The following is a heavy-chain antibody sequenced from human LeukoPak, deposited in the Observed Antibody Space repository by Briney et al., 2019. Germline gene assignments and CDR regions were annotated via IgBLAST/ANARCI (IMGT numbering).Heavy chain of an antibody. CDR2: FSGSGGST. V-gene: IGHV3-23*01. J-gene: IGHJ6*03. CDR3: ASTTRGGTYYYYMDV. D-gene: IGHD1-1*01. Sequence: GGSLRLSCAASGFTFSSYAMSWVRQAPGKGLEWVSAFSGSGGSTYYADSVKGRFTISRDNSKNTLYLQMNSLRAEDTAVYYCASTTRGGTYYYYMDVWGKGTTVTVSS. CDR1: GFTFSSYA.